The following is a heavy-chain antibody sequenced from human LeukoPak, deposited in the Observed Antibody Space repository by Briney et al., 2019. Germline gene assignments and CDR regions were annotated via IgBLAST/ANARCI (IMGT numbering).Heavy chain of an antibody. Sequence: PGGSLRLSCAASGFPFSSYEMNWVRQAPGKRLQWVSYISSSGNKIYYAASVKGRFTISRDNAKNSLYLQIDSLRAEDTAVYYCARGQRPQYTSTWDNWFDPWGQGTQVTVS. CDR2: ISSSGNKI. J-gene: IGHJ5*02. D-gene: IGHD2-2*01. CDR3: ARGQRPQYTSTWDNWFDP. CDR1: GFPFSSYE. V-gene: IGHV3-48*03.